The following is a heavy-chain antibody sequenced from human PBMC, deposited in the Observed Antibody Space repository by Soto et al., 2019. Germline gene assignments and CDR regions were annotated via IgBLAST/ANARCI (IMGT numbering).Heavy chain of an antibody. CDR3: TKGDSSGYFDPSSGYSTPDH. J-gene: IGHJ5*02. D-gene: IGHD3-3*01. CDR2: ITTSDDIT. Sequence: EVQLFESGGGLVEPGESLRLSCEASGFIFKDFAMSWVRQAPGKGLEWVSTITTSDDITYSADSVRGRFTISRDNSANTLFLQMSSLRGDDTATYYCTKGDSSGYFDPSSGYSTPDHWGQGTLVTVSS. V-gene: IGHV3-23*01. CDR1: GFIFKDFA.